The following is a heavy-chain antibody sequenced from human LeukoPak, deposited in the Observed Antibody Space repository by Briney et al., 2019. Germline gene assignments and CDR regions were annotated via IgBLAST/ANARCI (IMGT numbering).Heavy chain of an antibody. V-gene: IGHV3-7*01. J-gene: IGHJ4*02. CDR3: ARDRLYTDYEFDY. CDR1: GFTFSSYG. CDR2: IKQDGSEK. D-gene: IGHD5-12*01. Sequence: GGSLRLSCAASGFTFSSYGMHWVRQAPGKGLEWVANIKQDGSEKYYVDSLKGRFTISRDNAKNSLYLQMNSLRAEDTAVYYCARDRLYTDYEFDYWGQGTLVTVSS.